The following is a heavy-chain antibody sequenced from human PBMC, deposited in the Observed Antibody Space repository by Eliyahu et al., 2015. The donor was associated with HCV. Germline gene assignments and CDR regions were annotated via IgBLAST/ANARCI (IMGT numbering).Heavy chain of an antibody. CDR3: ARDWGGDTSIISPSSDLVFDY. V-gene: IGHV1-18*01. CDR2: ISAYNGNT. D-gene: IGHD5-18*01. J-gene: IGHJ4*02. CDR1: GYTFTTYG. Sequence: QVQLVQSGGEVKKPGASVKVSCKASGYTFTTYGIXWVRQAPGQGLEWMGWISAYNGNTNYARKFQDRVTMTTDTSTSTAYMELRSLRFDDTAVYYCARDWGGDTSIISPSSDLVFDYWGQGTLVTVSS.